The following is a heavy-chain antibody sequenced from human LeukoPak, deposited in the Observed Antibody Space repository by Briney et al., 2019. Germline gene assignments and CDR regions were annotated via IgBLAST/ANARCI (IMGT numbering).Heavy chain of an antibody. Sequence: GGSLRLSCAASGFTFSSYSMNWVRQAPGKGLEWVSYISSSGSTIYYADSVKGRFTISRDNAKNPLYLQMNSLRAEDTAVYYCARRYCGGDCSFDYWGQGTLVTVSS. V-gene: IGHV3-48*01. D-gene: IGHD2-21*01. CDR1: GFTFSSYS. CDR2: ISSSGSTI. J-gene: IGHJ4*02. CDR3: ARRYCGGDCSFDY.